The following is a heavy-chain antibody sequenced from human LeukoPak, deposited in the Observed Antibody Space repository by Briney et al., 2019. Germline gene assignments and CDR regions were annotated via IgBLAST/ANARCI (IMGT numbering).Heavy chain of an antibody. Sequence: GGSLRLSCAASGFTFSSYAMHWVRQAPGKGLEWVAVISYDGSNKYYADSVKGRFTISRDNSKNTLYLQMNSLRAEDTAVYYCVRDQREVRGVITYALDYWGQGTLVTVPS. D-gene: IGHD3-10*01. CDR2: ISYDGSNK. CDR3: VRDQREVRGVITYALDY. CDR1: GFTFSSYA. J-gene: IGHJ4*02. V-gene: IGHV3-30-3*01.